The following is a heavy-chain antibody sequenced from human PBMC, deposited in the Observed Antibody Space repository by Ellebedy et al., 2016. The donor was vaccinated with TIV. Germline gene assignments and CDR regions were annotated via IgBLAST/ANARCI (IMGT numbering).Heavy chain of an antibody. J-gene: IGHJ6*03. CDR3: GTPMVGDFSYYYMDV. CDR2: VKPNSGYT. CDR1: GYTFTSYD. Sequence: ASVKVSXXASGYTFTSYDIHWVRQAPGQGLEWMGWVKPNSGYTGYAQMFQGRVTMTRNTSINTAYMELRSLRSDDTAVYYCGTPMVGDFSYYYMDVWGKGTTVTVSS. V-gene: IGHV1-8*01. D-gene: IGHD5-18*01.